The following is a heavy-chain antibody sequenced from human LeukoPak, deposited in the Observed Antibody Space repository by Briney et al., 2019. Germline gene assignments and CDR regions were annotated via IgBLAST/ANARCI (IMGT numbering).Heavy chain of an antibody. CDR1: GGSFSGYY. Sequence: SETLSLTCAVYGGSFSGYYWSWIRQPPGKGLEWIGEINHSGSTNYNPSLKSRVTISVDTSKNQFSLKLSSVTAADTAVYYCARRRLRYFDWLGGDYYYYYMDVWGKGTTVTISS. J-gene: IGHJ6*03. CDR3: ARRRLRYFDWLGGDYYYYYMDV. CDR2: INHSGST. V-gene: IGHV4-34*01. D-gene: IGHD3-9*01.